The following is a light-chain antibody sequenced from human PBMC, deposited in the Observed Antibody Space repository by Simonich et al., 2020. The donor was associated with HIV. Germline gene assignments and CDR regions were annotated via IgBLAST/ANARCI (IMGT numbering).Light chain of an antibody. CDR2: DVS. CDR1: SSDVGGHNS. CDR3: SSYTSSSTVV. Sequence: QSALTQPASVSGSPGQSITISCTGTSSDVGGHNSVSWDQQHPGKAPKLMIYDVSNRPSGVSSRFSGSKSGNTASLTISGLQAEDEADYHCSSYTSSSTVVFGGGTKVTVL. V-gene: IGLV2-14*03. J-gene: IGLJ2*01.